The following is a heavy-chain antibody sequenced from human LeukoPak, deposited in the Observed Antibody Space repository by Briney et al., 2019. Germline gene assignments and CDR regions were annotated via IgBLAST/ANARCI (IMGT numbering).Heavy chain of an antibody. CDR3: ARAYYEILTGYSTVLDY. D-gene: IGHD3-9*01. CDR2: VNSDGSST. J-gene: IGHJ4*02. V-gene: IGHV3-74*01. Sequence: GSLRLSCAASGFTFSNNWMHWVRQAPGKGLVWVARVNSDGSSTGYADSVKGRFTISRDNAKNTLFLQMNSLRAEDTAVYYCARAYYEILTGYSTVLDYWGQGTLVTVSS. CDR1: GFTFSNNW.